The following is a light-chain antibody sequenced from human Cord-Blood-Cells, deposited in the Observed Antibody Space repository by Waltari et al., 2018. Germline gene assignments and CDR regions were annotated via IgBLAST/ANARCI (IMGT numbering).Light chain of an antibody. CDR1: NWGDIY. Sequence: SYELTQPPSVSVSPGQTASITFSGENWGDIYACWYQQKQGQSHVLVIHQDSNQPSGIPVRVSCSNSGNTPNMTSGGTSAMDETDSFCRAWHSSTVVFGGGNKGTVL. V-gene: IGLV3-1*01. J-gene: IGLJ2*01. CDR2: QDS. CDR3: RAWHSSTVV.